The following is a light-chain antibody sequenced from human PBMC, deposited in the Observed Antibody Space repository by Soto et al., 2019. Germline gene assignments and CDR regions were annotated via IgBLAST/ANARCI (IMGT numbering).Light chain of an antibody. Sequence: QSVLTQPASVSGSPGQSITISCTGTSSDVGAYNYVSWYQQLPGKAPKLMIYEVNNRPSGVSNRFSGSKSDNTASLTISGLQAEDEADYYCSSYTSSSTLVFGGGTKVTVL. J-gene: IGLJ3*02. V-gene: IGLV2-14*01. CDR1: SSDVGAYNY. CDR2: EVN. CDR3: SSYTSSSTLV.